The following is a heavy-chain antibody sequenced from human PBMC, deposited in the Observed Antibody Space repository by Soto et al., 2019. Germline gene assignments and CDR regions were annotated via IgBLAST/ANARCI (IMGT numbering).Heavy chain of an antibody. D-gene: IGHD2-15*01. CDR1: GYTFSNFG. Sequence: QVQLVQSAAEVKKPGASVKVSCKASGYTFSNFGLSWVRQAPGHGLEWMGWIGPYNGNTDHAQKFQDRVTMTTDTSTNTAYMELRGLTSDDTAVYYCARCYCSVGSCYTCWHFDLWGRGTPVTVSS. J-gene: IGHJ2*01. CDR3: ARCYCSVGSCYTCWHFDL. CDR2: IGPYNGNT. V-gene: IGHV1-18*01.